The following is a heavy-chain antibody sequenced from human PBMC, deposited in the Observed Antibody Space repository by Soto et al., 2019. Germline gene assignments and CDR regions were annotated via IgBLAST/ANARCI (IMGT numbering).Heavy chain of an antibody. D-gene: IGHD3-16*01. CDR2: ISYDGSNN. V-gene: IGHV3-30-3*01. J-gene: IGHJ4*02. Sequence: QVQLVESGGGVVQPGRSLRLSCAASGFTFSSYAMHWVRPAPGKGLEWVAVISYDGSNNYYADSVKGRFTISRVNSKNTVYLQMNSLRAEDTAVYSGARAYEGDYFDYWGQGTLVTVSS. CDR3: ARAYEGDYFDY. CDR1: GFTFSSYA.